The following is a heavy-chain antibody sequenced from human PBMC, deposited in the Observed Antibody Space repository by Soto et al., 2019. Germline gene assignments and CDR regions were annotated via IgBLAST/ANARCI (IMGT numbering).Heavy chain of an antibody. J-gene: IGHJ4*02. V-gene: IGHV4-31*02. CDR3: ARGGSTGFY. D-gene: IGHD2-2*01. CDR2: IYFSGST. Sequence: WTLIRQHPGKGPEWIGYIYFSGSTYYNPSLKSRVTISVDASENQFSLKLASVSAADTAVYYCARGGSTGFYWGQGTLVIVSS.